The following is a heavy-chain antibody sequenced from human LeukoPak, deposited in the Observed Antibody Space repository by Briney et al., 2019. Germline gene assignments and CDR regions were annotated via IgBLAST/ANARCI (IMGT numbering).Heavy chain of an antibody. CDR3: ARAIKDIVVVPAAGGFDI. CDR2: IIPIFGTA. D-gene: IGHD2-2*01. CDR1: GGTFSSYA. J-gene: IGHJ3*02. V-gene: IGHV1-69*13. Sequence: SVKVSCKASGGTFSSYAISWVRQAPGQGLEWMGGIIPIFGTANYAQKFQGGVTITADESTSTAYMELSSLRSEDTAVYYCARAIKDIVVVPAAGGFDIWGQGTMVTVSS.